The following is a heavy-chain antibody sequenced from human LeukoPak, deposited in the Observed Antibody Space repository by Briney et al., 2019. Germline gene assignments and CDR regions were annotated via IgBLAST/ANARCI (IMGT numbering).Heavy chain of an antibody. CDR2: IYHSGST. Sequence: PSGTLSLTCAVSGGSISSSNWWSWVRQPPGKGLEWIGEIYHSGSTNYNPSLKSRVTISVDTSKNQFSLKLSSVTAADTAVYYCARQHSSGWYRRTFDYWGQGTLVTVSS. CDR1: GGSISSSNW. J-gene: IGHJ4*02. D-gene: IGHD6-19*01. V-gene: IGHV4-4*02. CDR3: ARQHSSGWYRRTFDY.